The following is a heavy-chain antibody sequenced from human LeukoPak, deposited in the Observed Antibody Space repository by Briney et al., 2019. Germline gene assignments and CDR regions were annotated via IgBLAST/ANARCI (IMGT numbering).Heavy chain of an antibody. V-gene: IGHV1-69*06. CDR2: INPIFGTA. CDR1: GGTFSSYA. J-gene: IGHJ5*02. D-gene: IGHD3-22*01. Sequence: GASVKVSCKASGGTFSSYAISWVRQAPGQGLEWMGGINPIFGTANYAQKFQGRVTITADKSTSTAYMELSSLRSEDTAVYYCARGAGYYYDSSGYPPNWFDPWGQGTLVTVSS. CDR3: ARGAGYYYDSSGYPPNWFDP.